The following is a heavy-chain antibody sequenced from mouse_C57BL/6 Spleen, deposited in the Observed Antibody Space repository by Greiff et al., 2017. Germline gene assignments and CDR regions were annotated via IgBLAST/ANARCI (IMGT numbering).Heavy chain of an antibody. V-gene: IGHV1-61*01. CDR1: GYTFTSSW. CDR2: IYPSDSET. J-gene: IGHJ1*03. Sequence: VQLQQPGAELVRPGSSVKLSCKASGYTFTSSWMDWVKQRPGQGLEWIGNIYPSDSETHYNQKFKDKATLTVDKSSSTAYMQLSSLTSEDSAVYYCARPYYYGTWYFDVWGTGTTVTVSS. D-gene: IGHD1-1*01. CDR3: ARPYYYGTWYFDV.